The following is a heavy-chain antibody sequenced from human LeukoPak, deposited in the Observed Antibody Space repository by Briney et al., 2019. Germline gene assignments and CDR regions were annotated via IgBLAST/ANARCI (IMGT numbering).Heavy chain of an antibody. D-gene: IGHD3-16*01. V-gene: IGHV4-59*08. Sequence: SETLSLTYTVSCVPITSYYWIWIGPPPGKALECIGYLYYSGSTNYSPSLKSRITLSLDMSKNHFSLRLSSVTAADTAVYYCARALRYDNRGELDPWGQGTLVTVSS. CDR1: CVPITSYY. CDR3: ARALRYDNRGELDP. CDR2: LYYSGST. J-gene: IGHJ5*02.